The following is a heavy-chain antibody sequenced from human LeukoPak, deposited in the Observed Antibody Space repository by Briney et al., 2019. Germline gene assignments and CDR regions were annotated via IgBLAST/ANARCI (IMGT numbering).Heavy chain of an antibody. CDR1: GGSFSGYY. CDR2: INHSGST. J-gene: IGHJ4*02. D-gene: IGHD5-12*01. CDR3: ARGGYSGYMSRFDY. V-gene: IGHV4-34*01. Sequence: SESLSLTCAVYGGSFSGYYWSWIRQPPGKGLEWVGEINHSGSTKYNPSLKGRVPISVDPSKNQFSLKLSSVTAADTAVYYCARGGYSGYMSRFDYWGQGTLVTVSS.